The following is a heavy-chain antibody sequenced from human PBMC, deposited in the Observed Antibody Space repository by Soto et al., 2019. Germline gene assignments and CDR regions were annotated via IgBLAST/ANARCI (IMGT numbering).Heavy chain of an antibody. Sequence: GASVKVSCKASGGTFSSYAISWVRQAPGQGLEWMGWMNPNSGNTGYAQKFQGRVTMTRNTSISAAYMELSSLRSEDTAVYYCARAFPITIFGVVITGAFDIWGQGTMVTVSS. CDR1: GGTFSSYA. J-gene: IGHJ3*02. V-gene: IGHV1-8*02. CDR2: MNPNSGNT. D-gene: IGHD3-3*01. CDR3: ARAFPITIFGVVITGAFDI.